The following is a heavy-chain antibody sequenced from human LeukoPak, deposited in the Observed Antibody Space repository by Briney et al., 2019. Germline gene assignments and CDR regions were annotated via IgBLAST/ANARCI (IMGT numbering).Heavy chain of an antibody. Sequence: GGSLRLSCAASGFTFSSYAMSWVRQAPVKGLEWVSGIGASGDSTYYADSVKGRFTISRDNSKNTLYLQMNSLRAEDTAVYYCASATGTIAGMDVWGQGTTVTVSS. D-gene: IGHD1-7*01. V-gene: IGHV3-23*01. CDR3: ASATGTIAGMDV. CDR1: GFTFSSYA. J-gene: IGHJ6*02. CDR2: IGASGDST.